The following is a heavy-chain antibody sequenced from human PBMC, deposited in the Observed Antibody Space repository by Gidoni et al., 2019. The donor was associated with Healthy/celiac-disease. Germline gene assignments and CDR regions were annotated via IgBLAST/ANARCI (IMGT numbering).Heavy chain of an antibody. J-gene: IGHJ6*02. D-gene: IGHD5-18*01. CDR3: ARDHRGGYCYGRKDYGMDV. CDR1: GGTFSSYT. V-gene: IGHV1-69*04. CDR2: IISILGIA. Sequence: EVKKPGSSVKVSCKASGGTFSSYTISWVRQAPGQGLEWMGRIISILGIANYAQKFQGRVTITADKSTSTAYMELSSLRSEDTAVYYCARDHRGGYCYGRKDYGMDVWGQGTTVTVSS.